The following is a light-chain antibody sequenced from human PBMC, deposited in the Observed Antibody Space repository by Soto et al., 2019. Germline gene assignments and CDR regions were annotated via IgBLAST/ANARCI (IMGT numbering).Light chain of an antibody. J-gene: IGLJ3*02. CDR1: SSNIGAGYD. CDR3: QSYDSSLRGSSV. CDR2: GDT. Sequence: QAVVTQPPSVSGAPGQRVTISCTGSSSNIGAGYDVHWYQPVPGTAPKLLIYGDTNQPSGVPARFSGSKSGTSASLAITGLQSEDEADYYCQSYDSSLRGSSVFGGGTKLTVL. V-gene: IGLV1-40*01.